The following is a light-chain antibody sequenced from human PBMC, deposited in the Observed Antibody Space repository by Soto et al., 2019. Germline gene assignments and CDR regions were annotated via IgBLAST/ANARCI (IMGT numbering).Light chain of an antibody. CDR2: RAS. Sequence: EIVLTQSPDTLSLSPGERAILSCRASQNINNNYLAWYQQKPGQAPGLLIHRASRRATGIPDRFSGSGSGTDFTLTISRLEPEYFFVYYCQQYRGSPATLGPGTRLEI. J-gene: IGKJ5*01. CDR3: QQYRGSPAT. V-gene: IGKV3-20*01. CDR1: QNINNNY.